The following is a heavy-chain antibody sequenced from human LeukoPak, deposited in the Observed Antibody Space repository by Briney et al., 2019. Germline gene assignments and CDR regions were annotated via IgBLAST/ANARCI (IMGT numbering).Heavy chain of an antibody. D-gene: IGHD4-23*01. CDR3: AREGRDYGGNPFDY. Sequence: SGGSPRLSCAASGFTFDDYGMSWVRQAPGKGLEWVSRINDDGSSTTYADSVKGRFTISRDNAKNTLYLQMNSLRAEDTAVYYCAREGRDYGGNPFDYWGQGTLVTVSS. CDR2: INDDGSST. V-gene: IGHV3-74*01. J-gene: IGHJ4*02. CDR1: GFTFDDYG.